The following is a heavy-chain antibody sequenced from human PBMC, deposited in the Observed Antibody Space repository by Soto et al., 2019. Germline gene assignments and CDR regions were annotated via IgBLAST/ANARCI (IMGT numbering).Heavy chain of an antibody. CDR3: ASNTYYYDSGGYYYENFDY. V-gene: IGHV1-69*01. J-gene: IGHJ4*02. D-gene: IGHD3-22*01. CDR1: GGTFSSYA. CDR2: VIPIFNTT. Sequence: QVQLVQSGAEVKKPGSSVKVSCKASGGTFSSYAISWVRQAPGQGLEWMGGVIPIFNTTNYAQKFQGTVTIAADEFTTTAYMELSSLRSEDTAVYYCASNTYYYDSGGYYYENFDYWGQGTLVTVSS.